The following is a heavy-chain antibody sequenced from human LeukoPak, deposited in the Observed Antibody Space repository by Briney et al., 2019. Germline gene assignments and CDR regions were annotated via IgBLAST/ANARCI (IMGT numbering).Heavy chain of an antibody. D-gene: IGHD1-26*01. CDR2: INPSSGGT. CDR3: ARGTGSYYSAEYFQH. Sequence: ASVKVSCKASGYTFTGYYMHCVRQAPGQGLEWMRWINPSSGGTNYAQKFQGRVTMTRDTSISKAYMELSRLRSDDTAVYYCARGTGSYYSAEYFQHWGQGTLVTVSS. V-gene: IGHV1-2*02. J-gene: IGHJ1*01. CDR1: GYTFTGYY.